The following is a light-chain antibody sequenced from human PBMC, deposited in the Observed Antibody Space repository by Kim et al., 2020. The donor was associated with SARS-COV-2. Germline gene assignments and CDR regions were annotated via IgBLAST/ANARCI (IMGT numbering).Light chain of an antibody. CDR2: GAS. CDR1: QSVSSSY. V-gene: IGKV3-20*01. Sequence: SPGEGATLSCRASQSVSSSYLAGYQQKPGQAPRLLIYGASSRATGIPDRFSGSGSGTDFTLTISRLEPEDFAVYYCQQYGSSPLTFGGGTKVDIK. CDR3: QQYGSSPLT. J-gene: IGKJ4*01.